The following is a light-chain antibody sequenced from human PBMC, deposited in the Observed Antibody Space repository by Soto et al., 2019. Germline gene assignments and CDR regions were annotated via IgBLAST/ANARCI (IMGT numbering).Light chain of an antibody. V-gene: IGKV1-5*01. J-gene: IGKJ2*01. CDR2: DAS. CDR3: QQYNSYSPYT. Sequence: DIQMTQSPSTLSASVGDRVTITCRASQNIGTWLAWYQQKPGKAPKFLISDASSLQSGVPSRFSGSGSGTEFTITISSLQPDDFATYYCQQYNSYSPYTFGRGTKLEIK. CDR1: QNIGTW.